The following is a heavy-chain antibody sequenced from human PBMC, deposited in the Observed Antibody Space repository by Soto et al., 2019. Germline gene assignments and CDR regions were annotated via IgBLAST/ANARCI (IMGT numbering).Heavy chain of an antibody. CDR3: ARDPTTDNWFDP. V-gene: IGHV1-8*01. J-gene: IGHJ5*02. Sequence: ASVKVSCKASGYTFTSYDINWVRQATGQGLEWMGWMNPNSGNTGYAQKFQGRVTITRNTSISTAYMELSSLRSEDTAVYYCARDPTTDNWFDPWGQGTLVTVSS. CDR2: MNPNSGNT. D-gene: IGHD1-1*01. CDR1: GYTFTSYD.